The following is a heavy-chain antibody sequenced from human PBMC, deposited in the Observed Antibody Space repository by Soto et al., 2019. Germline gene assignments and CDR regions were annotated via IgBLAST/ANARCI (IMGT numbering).Heavy chain of an antibody. CDR2: VNPINGAT. V-gene: IGHV1-2*02. CDR1: GYRFTAYY. J-gene: IGHJ6*02. CDR3: ARLPPPDLYYYGMDV. Sequence: GASVKVSCKASGYRFTAYYIHWVRQAPGQGLEWMGWVNPINGATNYAQKFQGRVTMTRDTSISTAYMEVTRLTSDDTAVYYCARLPPPDLYYYGMDVWGQGTAVTVSS.